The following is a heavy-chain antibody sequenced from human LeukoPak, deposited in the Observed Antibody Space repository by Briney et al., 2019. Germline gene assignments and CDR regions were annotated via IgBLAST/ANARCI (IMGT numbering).Heavy chain of an antibody. V-gene: IGHV3-33*01. CDR3: ARDYWWNYDY. J-gene: IGHJ4*02. CDR1: GFTFSSYG. CDR2: IWYDGSNK. Sequence: GGSLRLSCAASGFTFSSYGMHWVRQAPGKGLEWVAVIWYDGSNKYYADSVRGRFTISRDNSKNTIYLQMDSLRAEDTAIYYCARDYWWNYDYWGQGTLATVSS. D-gene: IGHD1-7*01.